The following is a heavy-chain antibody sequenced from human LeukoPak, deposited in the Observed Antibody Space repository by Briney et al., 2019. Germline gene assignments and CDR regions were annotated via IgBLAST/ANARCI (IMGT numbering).Heavy chain of an antibody. CDR2: ISGSGGSA. Sequence: GGSLRLSCAASGFTFSSYAMSWVRQAPGKGLEWVSAISGSGGSATYAGSVKGRFTISRDNAKNTLYLQMNSLRAEDTAVYYCARVAYCGGDCYSLDYYYMDVWGKGTTVTVSS. CDR3: ARVAYCGGDCYSLDYYYMDV. CDR1: GFTFSSYA. D-gene: IGHD2-21*02. J-gene: IGHJ6*03. V-gene: IGHV3-23*01.